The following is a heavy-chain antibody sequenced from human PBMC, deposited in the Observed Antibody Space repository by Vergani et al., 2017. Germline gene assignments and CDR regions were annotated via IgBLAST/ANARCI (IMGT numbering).Heavy chain of an antibody. V-gene: IGHV1-24*01. Sequence: QVQLVQSGAEVKKPGASVKVSCKVSGFTLTELSMHWVRQAPGKGLEWMGGLDPEDGETIYAQKFQGRVTMTEDTSTDTAYMELSSLRSEDTAVYYCATVYLRDDYGDYVWFDPWGQGTLVTVSS. CDR1: GFTLTELS. D-gene: IGHD4-17*01. CDR2: LDPEDGET. J-gene: IGHJ5*02. CDR3: ATVYLRDDYGDYVWFDP.